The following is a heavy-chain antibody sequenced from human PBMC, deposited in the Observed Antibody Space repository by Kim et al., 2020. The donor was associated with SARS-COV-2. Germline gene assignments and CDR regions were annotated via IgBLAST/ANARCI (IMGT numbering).Heavy chain of an antibody. J-gene: IGHJ4*02. CDR3: ARVPPPDILTGYYNWRGGYFGY. V-gene: IGHV4-59*13. CDR2: IYYSGST. D-gene: IGHD3-9*01. Sequence: SETLSLTCTVSGGSISSYYWSWIRQPPGKGLEWIGYIYYSGSTNYNPSLKSRVTISVDTSKNQFSLKLSSVTAADTAVYYCARVPPPDILTGYYNWRGGYFGYWGQGTLVTVSS. CDR1: GGSISSYY.